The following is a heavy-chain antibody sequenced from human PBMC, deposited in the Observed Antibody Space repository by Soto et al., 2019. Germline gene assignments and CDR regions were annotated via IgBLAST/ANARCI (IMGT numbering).Heavy chain of an antibody. CDR1: GFTVTDIY. D-gene: IGHD2-15*01. V-gene: IGHV3-66*01. J-gene: IGHJ3*02. CDR2: IYKDFT. CDR3: AREPRYCSGGSCSIMGDAFDI. Sequence: EVQLVESGGGLVQPGGSLRLSCVASGFTVTDIYMNWVRQAPGKGLEWVSVIYKDFTDYADFVRGRFSVSTDTSKNALYLQLDNLRAEDTAVYYCAREPRYCSGGSCSIMGDAFDIWGQGAMDTVSS.